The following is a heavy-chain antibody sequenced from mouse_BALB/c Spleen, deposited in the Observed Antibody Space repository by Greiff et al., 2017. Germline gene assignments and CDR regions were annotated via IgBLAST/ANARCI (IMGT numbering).Heavy chain of an antibody. J-gene: IGHJ4*01. Sequence: EVQGVESGGGLVKPGGSLKLSCAASGFTFSSYAMSWVRQTPEKRLEWVASISSGGSTYYPDSVKGRFTISRDNARNILYLQMSSLRSEDTAMYYCARIYDGYYGAMDYWGQGTSVTVSS. V-gene: IGHV5-6-5*01. CDR2: ISSGGST. D-gene: IGHD2-3*01. CDR3: ARIYDGYYGAMDY. CDR1: GFTFSSYA.